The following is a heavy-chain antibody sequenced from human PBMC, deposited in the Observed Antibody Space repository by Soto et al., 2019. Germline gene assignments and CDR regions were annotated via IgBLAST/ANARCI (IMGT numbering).Heavy chain of an antibody. J-gene: IGHJ4*02. D-gene: IGHD3-9*01. CDR3: AKDLEDYDILTGPTDY. Sequence: GGSLRLSCAASGFTFSSYAMSWVRQAPGKGLEWVSAISGSGGSTYYADSVKGRFTISRDNSKNTLYLQMNSLRAEDTAVYYCAKDLEDYDILTGPTDYWGQGTLVTVSS. CDR1: GFTFSSYA. CDR2: ISGSGGST. V-gene: IGHV3-23*01.